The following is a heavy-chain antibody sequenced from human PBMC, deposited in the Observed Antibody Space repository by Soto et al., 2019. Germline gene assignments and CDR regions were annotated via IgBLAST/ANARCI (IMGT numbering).Heavy chain of an antibody. CDR3: ARGVVGDFPGFQH. CDR1: GGSISSFH. J-gene: IGHJ1*01. V-gene: IGHV4-59*01. CDR2: ISNSGST. Sequence: PSETLSLTCTVSGGSISSFHWSWIRQPPGKGLEWIGFISNSGSTNYNPSLKSRVTISLDTSKNQFSLKLSSVSAADTAVYYCARGVVGDFPGFQHWGQGTLGTVS. D-gene: IGHD1-26*01.